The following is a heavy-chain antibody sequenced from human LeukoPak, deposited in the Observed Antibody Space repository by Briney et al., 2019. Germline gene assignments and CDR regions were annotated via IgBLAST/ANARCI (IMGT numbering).Heavy chain of an antibody. CDR2: ISYVGSNK. CDR1: GFTFSSYA. CDR3: AREDSTATYYYYGMDV. J-gene: IGHJ6*02. V-gene: IGHV3-30-3*01. Sequence: GRSLRLSCAASGFTFSSYAMHWVRQAPGKGLEWVAVISYVGSNKYYADSVKGRFTISRDNSKNTLYLQMNSLRAEDTAVYYCAREDSTATYYYYGMDVWGQGTTVTVSS. D-gene: IGHD2-2*01.